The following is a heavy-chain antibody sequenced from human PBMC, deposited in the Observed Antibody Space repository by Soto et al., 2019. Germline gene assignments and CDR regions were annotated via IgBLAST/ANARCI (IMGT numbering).Heavy chain of an antibody. CDR1: HFSVTNNKY. Sequence: QVLLQESGPGLVKPSGTLSLTCTVSHFSVTNNKYWSWVRQSPGKPLEWIGEIYHSGTTYYNPSLSSLVSMSMDKYMNQYSVIPTSATAAHTAVYYCARASRYCTYSGCCIMRDASDVSGQGTLGTVSS. D-gene: IGHD5-12*01. V-gene: IGHV4-4*02. CDR3: ARASRYCTYSGCCIMRDASDV. J-gene: IGHJ3*01. CDR2: IYHSGTT.